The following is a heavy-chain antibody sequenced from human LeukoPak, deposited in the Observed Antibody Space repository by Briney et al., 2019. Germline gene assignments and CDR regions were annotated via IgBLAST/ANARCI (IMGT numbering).Heavy chain of an antibody. CDR1: GFSFSTYS. CDR2: VSGTSEYI. J-gene: IGHJ5*02. V-gene: IGHV3-21*04. CDR3: VKASSSSPQYNWFDA. Sequence: GGSLRLSCAASGFSFSTYSMIWVRQAPGKGLEWVSSVSGTSEYIYYADSVRGRFTISRDNAKNTVYLQMNSLRAEDTALYYCVKASSSSPQYNWFDAWGQGTLVTVSS. D-gene: IGHD6-6*01.